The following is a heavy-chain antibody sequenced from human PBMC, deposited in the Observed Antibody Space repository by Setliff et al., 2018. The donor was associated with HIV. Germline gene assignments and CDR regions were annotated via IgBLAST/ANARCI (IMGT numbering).Heavy chain of an antibody. D-gene: IGHD3-3*01. V-gene: IGHV1-2*04. CDR2: INPNTGGT. J-gene: IGHJ6*02. CDR3: ARGEIFGVGNGMDV. Sequence: ASVKVSCKASGYTFTGYYIHWVRQAPGQGLEWMGWINPNTGGTDYAQKFQGWVTMTRETSISTAYMELRRLKSDDAAVYYCARGEIFGVGNGMDVWGQGTTVTVSS. CDR1: GYTFTGYY.